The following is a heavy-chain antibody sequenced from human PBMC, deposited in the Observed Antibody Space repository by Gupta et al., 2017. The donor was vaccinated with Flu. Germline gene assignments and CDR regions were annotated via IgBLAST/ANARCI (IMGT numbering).Heavy chain of an antibody. Sequence: QVQLQQWGAGLLKLSETLSLTCAVYGGSFSGYYWRWIRQPPGKGLEWIGEINHSGSTNYNPSLKSRVTISVDTSKNQFSLKLSSVTAADTAVYYCARTALDDYGDYLTDYWGQGTLVTVSS. D-gene: IGHD4-17*01. V-gene: IGHV4-34*01. CDR1: GGSFSGYY. J-gene: IGHJ4*02. CDR2: INHSGST. CDR3: ARTALDDYGDYLTDY.